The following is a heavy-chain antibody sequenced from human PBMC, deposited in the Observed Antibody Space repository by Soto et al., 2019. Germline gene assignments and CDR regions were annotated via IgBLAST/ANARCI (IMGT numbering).Heavy chain of an antibody. D-gene: IGHD2-15*01. J-gene: IGHJ4*02. CDR3: ARDRMDFFDY. Sequence: VRLVESGGGLIQPGGSLRLSCAASGFTVSGKYMSWVRQAPGKGLEWVAVISYDGSNKYYADSVKGRFTISRDNSKNTLYLQMNSLRAEDTAVYYCARDRMDFFDYWGQGTLVTVSS. CDR1: GFTVSGKY. V-gene: IGHV3-30-3*01. CDR2: ISYDGSNK.